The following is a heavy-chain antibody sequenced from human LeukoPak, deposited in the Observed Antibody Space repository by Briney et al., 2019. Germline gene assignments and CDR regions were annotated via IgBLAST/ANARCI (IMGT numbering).Heavy chain of an antibody. CDR1: GFSLISAYSLNSGFY. V-gene: IGHV4-30-2*01. D-gene: IGHD4-11*01. CDR2: IYHSGST. J-gene: IGHJ4*02. CDR3: ARVPYRQVVDY. Sequence: SETLSLTCTFSGFSLISAYSLNSGFYWGWVRQPPGKGLEWIGYIYHSGSTYYNPSLKSRVTISVDRSKNQFSLKLSSVTAADTAVYYCARVPYRQVVDYWGQGTLVTVSS.